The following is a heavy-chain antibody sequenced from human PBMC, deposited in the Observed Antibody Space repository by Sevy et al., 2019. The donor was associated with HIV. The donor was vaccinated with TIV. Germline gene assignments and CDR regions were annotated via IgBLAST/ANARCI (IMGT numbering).Heavy chain of an antibody. J-gene: IGHJ4*02. CDR2: IYYSGST. Sequence: SETLSLTCTVSGGSISSSSYYWGWIRQPPGKGLEWIGSIYYSGSTYYNPSLKSRATISVDTSKNQFSLKLSSVTAADTAVYYCARTTSGGSCCTIDYWGQGTLVTVSS. V-gene: IGHV4-39*01. CDR3: ARTTSGGSCCTIDY. D-gene: IGHD2-15*01. CDR1: GGSISSSSYY.